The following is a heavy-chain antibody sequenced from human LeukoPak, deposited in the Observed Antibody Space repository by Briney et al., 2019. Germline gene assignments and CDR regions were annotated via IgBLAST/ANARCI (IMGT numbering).Heavy chain of an antibody. D-gene: IGHD1-14*01. V-gene: IGHV1-24*01. J-gene: IGHJ3*02. CDR3: ATRSTGYDAFDI. CDR1: GYTLTELS. Sequence: ASVKVSCKVSGYTLTELSMHWVRQAPGNGLEGMGGFDPEDGETIYAQKFQGRVTMTEDTSTDTAYMELSSLRSEDTAVYYCATRSTGYDAFDIWGQGTMVTVSS. CDR2: FDPEDGET.